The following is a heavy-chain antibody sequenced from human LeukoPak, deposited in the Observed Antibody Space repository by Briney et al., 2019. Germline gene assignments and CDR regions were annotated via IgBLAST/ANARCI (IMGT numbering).Heavy chain of an antibody. CDR2: INPNSGGT. J-gene: IGHJ4*02. Sequence: ASVKVSCKASGYTFTGYYMHWVRQAPGQGLEWMGWINPNSGGTNCAQKFQGRVTMTRDTSISTAYMELSRLRSDDTAVYYCARGLDYGDYWVPVYYFDYWGQGTLSPSPQ. V-gene: IGHV1-2*02. CDR1: GYTFTGYY. CDR3: ARGLDYGDYWVPVYYFDY. D-gene: IGHD4-17*01.